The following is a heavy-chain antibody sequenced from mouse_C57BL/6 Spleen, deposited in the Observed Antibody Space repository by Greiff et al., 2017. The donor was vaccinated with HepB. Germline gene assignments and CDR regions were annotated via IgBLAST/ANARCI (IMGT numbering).Heavy chain of an antibody. CDR3: ARPLYYGSSPRAMDY. D-gene: IGHD1-1*01. CDR2: IDPSDSYT. V-gene: IGHV1-50*01. J-gene: IGHJ4*01. CDR1: GYTFTSYW. Sequence: QVQLQQSGAELVKPGASVKLSCKASGYTFTSYWMQWVKQRPGQGLEWIGEIDPSDSYTNYNQKFKGKATLTVDTSSSTAYMQLSSLTSEDSAVYYCARPLYYGSSPRAMDYWGQGTSVTVSS.